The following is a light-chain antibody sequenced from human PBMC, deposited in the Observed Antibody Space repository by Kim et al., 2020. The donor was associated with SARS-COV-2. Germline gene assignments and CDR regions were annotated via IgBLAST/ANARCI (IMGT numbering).Light chain of an antibody. CDR2: LGS. CDR3: MQALQTPPT. J-gene: IGKJ1*01. CDR1: QSLLHSNGYNY. Sequence: DIVMTQSPLSLPVTPGEPASISCRSSQSLLHSNGYNYLDWYLQKPGQSPQLLIYLGSNRASGVPDRFSGSGSGTDFTLKISRVEAGDVGVYYCMQALQTPPTFGQGTKVDIK. V-gene: IGKV2-28*01.